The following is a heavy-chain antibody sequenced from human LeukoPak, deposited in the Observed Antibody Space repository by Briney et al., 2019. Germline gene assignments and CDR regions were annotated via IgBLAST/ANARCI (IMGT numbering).Heavy chain of an antibody. V-gene: IGHV6-1*01. CDR2: TYYRSKWYN. CDR1: GDSVSSNSAA. D-gene: IGHD6-19*01. CDR3: AREGIAVAGPEGAPINWFDP. Sequence: SQTLSLTCAISGDSVSSNSAAWNWIRQSPSRGLEWLGRTYYRSKWYNDYAVSVKSRITINPDTSKNQFSLQLNSVTPEDTAVYYCAREGIAVAGPEGAPINWFDPWGQGTLVTVSS. J-gene: IGHJ5*02.